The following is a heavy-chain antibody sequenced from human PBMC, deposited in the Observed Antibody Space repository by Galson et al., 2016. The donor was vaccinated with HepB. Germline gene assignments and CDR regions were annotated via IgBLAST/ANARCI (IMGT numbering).Heavy chain of an antibody. J-gene: IGHJ5*02. CDR3: ARHGGIASAGSGDYNWFGP. D-gene: IGHD6-13*01. Sequence: QSGAEVTKPGESLKISCKGSGSTFTNYWIGWVRQMPGKGLEWMGITYPGDSDTRYNPSFQGQVTISADKSSSTAYLQWRSLKASDTGMYYCARHGGIASAGSGDYNWFGPWGQGTLVTVSS. V-gene: IGHV5-51*01. CDR2: TYPGDSDT. CDR1: GSTFTNYW.